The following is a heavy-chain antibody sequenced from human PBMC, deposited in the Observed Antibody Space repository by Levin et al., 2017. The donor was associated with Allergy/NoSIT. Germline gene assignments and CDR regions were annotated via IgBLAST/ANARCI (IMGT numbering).Heavy chain of an antibody. V-gene: IGHV3-30*18. CDR3: AKDFKFSDGWALGMDY. CDR2: ISYDGSTK. CDR1: GFTFNTYG. J-gene: IGHJ4*02. D-gene: IGHD5-24*01. Sequence: GESLKISCAASGFTFNTYGMHWVRQAPGKGLEWVAVISYDGSTKYYADSVKGRFTISRDNSKNMLYLQMNSLRAEDTAMYYCAKDFKFSDGWALGMDYWGQGTLVTVSS.